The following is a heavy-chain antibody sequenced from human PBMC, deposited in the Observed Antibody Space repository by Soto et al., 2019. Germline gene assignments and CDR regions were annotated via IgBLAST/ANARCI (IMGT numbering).Heavy chain of an antibody. V-gene: IGHV3-11*05. CDR2: ISSSLTYV. J-gene: IGHJ4*01. Sequence: QVQLVESGGGLVKPGGSLRLSCAASGFTFNDDYMGWIRQAPGKGLEWVSFISSSLTYVKYADSVKGRFTISRDNAKDSLSRQMNSLRAEDTAVYYCVRSRWLYAIDYWGHGILVTVSS. D-gene: IGHD4-17*01. CDR3: VRSRWLYAIDY. CDR1: GFTFNDDY.